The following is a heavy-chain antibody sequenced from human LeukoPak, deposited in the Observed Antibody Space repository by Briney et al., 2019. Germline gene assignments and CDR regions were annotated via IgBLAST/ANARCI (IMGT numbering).Heavy chain of an antibody. J-gene: IGHJ3*02. V-gene: IGHV3-48*02. Sequence: GGSLRLSCAASGFTFASYAMSWVRQAPGKGPEWISYISSSSDTVYYADSVRGRFAISRDNAKNSLYLQMNTLRDEDTAVYYCARDPLIAPKAFDIWGQGTMVTVSS. D-gene: IGHD3-22*01. CDR3: ARDPLIAPKAFDI. CDR2: ISSSSDTV. CDR1: GFTFASYA.